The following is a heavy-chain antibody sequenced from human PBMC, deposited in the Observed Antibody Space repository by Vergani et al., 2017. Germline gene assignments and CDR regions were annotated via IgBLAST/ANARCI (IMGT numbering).Heavy chain of an antibody. CDR2: IKQDGSEK. D-gene: IGHD6-13*01. V-gene: IGHV3-7*01. J-gene: IGHJ6*02. CDR1: GFTFSSYW. Sequence: EVQLVESGGGLVQPGGSLRLSCAASGFTFSSYWMSWVRQAPGKGLEWVANIKQDGSEKYYVDSVKGRFTISRDNAKNSLYLQMNSLRAEDTAVYYCARDGVAAAGTHLLRYYYYYGMDVWGQ. CDR3: ARDGVAAAGTHLLRYYYYYGMDV.